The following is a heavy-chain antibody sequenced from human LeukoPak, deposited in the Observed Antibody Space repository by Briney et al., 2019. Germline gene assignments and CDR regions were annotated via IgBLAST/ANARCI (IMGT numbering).Heavy chain of an antibody. D-gene: IGHD6-13*01. CDR3: ARDEVAAAGNDY. J-gene: IGHJ4*02. Sequence: PGGSLRLSCAASGFTFSDYYMSWIRQAPGKGLEWVSYISSSSSYTNYADSVKGRFTISRDNAKNSLYLLMNSLRAEDTAVYYCARDEVAAAGNDYWGQGTLVTVSS. V-gene: IGHV3-11*06. CDR2: ISSSSSYT. CDR1: GFTFSDYY.